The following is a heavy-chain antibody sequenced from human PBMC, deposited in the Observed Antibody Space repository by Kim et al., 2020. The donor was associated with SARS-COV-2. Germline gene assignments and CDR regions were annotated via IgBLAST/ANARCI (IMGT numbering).Heavy chain of an antibody. D-gene: IGHD6-19*01. CDR3: ARRQFTSGWYYFDY. Sequence: YGGSVKGRFTISRDNAKNALYLQRNSLRAEGTAVYYCARRQFTSGWYYFDYWGQGTLVTVSS. V-gene: IGHV3-74*01. J-gene: IGHJ4*02.